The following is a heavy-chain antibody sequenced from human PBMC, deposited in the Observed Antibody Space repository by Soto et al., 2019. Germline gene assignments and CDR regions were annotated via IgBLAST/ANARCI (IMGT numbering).Heavy chain of an antibody. Sequence: PGESLKISCQGSGYSFTSYWISWVRQMPGKGLEWMGRIDPSDSYTNYSPSFQGHVTISADKSISTAYLQWSSLKASDTAMYYCARPGTTGTYYYYYGMDVWGQGTTVTVSS. J-gene: IGHJ6*02. V-gene: IGHV5-10-1*01. D-gene: IGHD1-1*01. CDR1: GYSFTSYW. CDR3: ARPGTTGTYYYYYGMDV. CDR2: IDPSDSYT.